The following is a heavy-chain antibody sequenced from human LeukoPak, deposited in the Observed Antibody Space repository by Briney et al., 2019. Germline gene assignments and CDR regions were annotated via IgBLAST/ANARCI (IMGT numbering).Heavy chain of an antibody. CDR1: GFIFSDAW. CDR3: TTRRQDGW. J-gene: IGHJ4*02. Sequence: PGGSLRLSCVGSGFIFSDAWMSWVRQAPGKGLEWVGRIKSKSDGRTIDYAAPVKGRFTISRDDSRNTLYLQMNSLKTEDTAVYYCTTRRQDGWWGQGTLVTVS. D-gene: IGHD2-15*01. CDR2: IKSKSDGRTI. V-gene: IGHV3-15*01.